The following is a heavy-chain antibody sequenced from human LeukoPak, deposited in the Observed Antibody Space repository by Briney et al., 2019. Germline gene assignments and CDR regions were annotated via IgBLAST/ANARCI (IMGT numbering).Heavy chain of an antibody. CDR3: ARGVRGGSGSYYSWFDP. CDR2: IYHTGSL. CDR1: GYSISTSYY. V-gene: IGHV4-38-2*02. D-gene: IGHD3-10*01. J-gene: IGHJ5*02. Sequence: PSETLSLTCTVSGYSISTSYYWGWIRQPPGKGLEWIGSIYHTGSLYYNTALKSRVTISVDTSKNQLSLTLTSVTAADTAIYYCARGVRGGSGSYYSWFDPWGQGTLVTVSS.